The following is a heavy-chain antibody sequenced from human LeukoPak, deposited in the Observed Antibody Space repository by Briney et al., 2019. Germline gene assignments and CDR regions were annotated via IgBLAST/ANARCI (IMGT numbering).Heavy chain of an antibody. CDR1: GYTFTSYG. CDR2: ISAYNGNT. V-gene: IGHV1-18*01. D-gene: IGHD3-10*01. J-gene: IGHJ4*02. Sequence: ASVKVSCKASGYTFTSYGISWVRQAPGQGLEWMGWISAYNGNTNYAQKLQGRVTMTTDTSTSTAYMELRSLRSDDTAVYYCAKDGYYYGSGSYYTHSPFDNGGQGPLVTVSP. CDR3: AKDGYYYGSGSYYTHSPFDN.